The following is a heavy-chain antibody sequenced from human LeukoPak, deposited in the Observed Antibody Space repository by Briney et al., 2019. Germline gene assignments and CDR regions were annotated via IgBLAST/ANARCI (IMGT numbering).Heavy chain of an antibody. V-gene: IGHV7-4-1*02. CDR2: INTNTGNP. Sequence: ASVNVSCKASGYTFTSYGISWVRQAPGQGLEWMGWINTNTGNPTYAQGFTGRFVFSLDTSVSTAYLQISSLQAEDTAVYYCARSNNDGDYLGVGFDYWGQGTLVTVSS. CDR3: ARSNNDGDYLGVGFDY. D-gene: IGHD4-17*01. J-gene: IGHJ4*02. CDR1: GYTFTSYG.